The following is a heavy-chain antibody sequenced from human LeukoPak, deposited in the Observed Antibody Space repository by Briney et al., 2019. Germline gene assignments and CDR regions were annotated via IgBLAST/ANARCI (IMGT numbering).Heavy chain of an antibody. CDR3: ARGLLPYNYYYMDV. Sequence: SETLSLTCTVSGGSISSYYWSWIRQPPGKGLEWIGYIYYSGSTNYNPSLKSRVTISVDTSKNQFSLKLSSVTAADTAVYYCARGLLPYNYYYMDVWGKGTTVTVSS. CDR1: GGSISSYY. J-gene: IGHJ6*03. D-gene: IGHD2-21*01. CDR2: IYYSGST. V-gene: IGHV4-59*01.